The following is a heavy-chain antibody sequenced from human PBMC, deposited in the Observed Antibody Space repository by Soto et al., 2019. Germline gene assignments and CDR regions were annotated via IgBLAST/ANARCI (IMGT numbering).Heavy chain of an antibody. Sequence: EVQLVESGGGLVQPGRSLRLSCAASGFTFDDYAMHWVRQAPGKGLEWVSGISWNSGSIGYADSVKGRFTISRDNAKNSLYLQMNSLRAEDTALYYCAKDVSGQWRVYFDYWGQGTVVTVSS. D-gene: IGHD6-19*01. CDR2: ISWNSGSI. CDR1: GFTFDDYA. V-gene: IGHV3-9*01. J-gene: IGHJ4*02. CDR3: AKDVSGQWRVYFDY.